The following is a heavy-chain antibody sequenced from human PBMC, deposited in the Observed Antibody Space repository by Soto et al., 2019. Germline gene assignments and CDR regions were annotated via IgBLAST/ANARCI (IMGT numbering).Heavy chain of an antibody. J-gene: IGHJ5*02. CDR3: ARDSMYSSSWYWFDP. CDR1: GFTFSSYG. D-gene: IGHD6-13*01. Sequence: HPGGSLRLSCAASGFTFSSYGMHWVRQAPGKGLEWVAVIWYDGSNKYYADSVKGRFTISRDNSKNTLYLQMNSLRAEDTAVYYCARDSMYSSSWYWFDPWGQGTLVTVS. CDR2: IWYDGSNK. V-gene: IGHV3-33*01.